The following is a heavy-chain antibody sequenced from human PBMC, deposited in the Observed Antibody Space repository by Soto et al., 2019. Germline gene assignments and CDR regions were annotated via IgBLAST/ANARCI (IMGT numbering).Heavy chain of an antibody. CDR2: IKSKTVGGTT. Sequence: GSLRLSCAGSGFTFSNAWMSWVRQAPGKGLEWVGRIKSKTVGGTTDYAAPVKGRFAISRDDSKNTLFLQMNSLKTEDTAVYYCTAVYDFWNGPPPHDYWGRGTLVTVSS. CDR3: TAVYDFWNGPPPHDY. V-gene: IGHV3-15*01. CDR1: GFTFSNAW. J-gene: IGHJ4*02. D-gene: IGHD3-3*01.